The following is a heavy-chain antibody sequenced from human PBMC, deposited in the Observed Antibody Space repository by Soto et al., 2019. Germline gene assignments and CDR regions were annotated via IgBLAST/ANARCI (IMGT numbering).Heavy chain of an antibody. CDR3: ARSPGAGSSGYYYYYGIDV. CDR2: ISSSGSTI. D-gene: IGHD3-22*01. V-gene: IGHV3-48*03. J-gene: IGHJ6*02. CDR1: GFTFSSYE. Sequence: GVLRLSCAASGFTFSSYEMNWVRQAPGKGLEWVSYISSSGSTIYYADSVKGRFTISRDNAKNSLYLQMNSLRAEDTAVYYCARSPGAGSSGYYYYYGIDVCGQGTTVTVSS.